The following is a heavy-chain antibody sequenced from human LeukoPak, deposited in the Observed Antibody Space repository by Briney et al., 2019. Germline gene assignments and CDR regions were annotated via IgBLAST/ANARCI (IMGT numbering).Heavy chain of an antibody. CDR2: IYNSGST. CDR3: ARDLTPRPSRNYYDSPTTKTKIYGMDV. J-gene: IGHJ6*02. V-gene: IGHV4-59*01. D-gene: IGHD3-22*01. CDR1: GGSISSYY. Sequence: PSETLSLTCTVSGGSISSYYWSWIRQPPGKGLEWIGYIYNSGSTNYNPSLKSRVTISVDTSKNQFSLKLSSVTAADTAVYYCARDLTPRPSRNYYDSPTTKTKIYGMDVWGQGTTVTVSS.